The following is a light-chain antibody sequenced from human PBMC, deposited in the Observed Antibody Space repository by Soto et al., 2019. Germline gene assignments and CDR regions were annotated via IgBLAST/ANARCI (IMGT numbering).Light chain of an antibody. V-gene: IGKV3-11*01. CDR3: QQRSNWPFT. Sequence: ETVLTQSPATLSLSPGERATLSCRASQSVSSYLAWYQQKPGQAPRLLIYDASNRATGIPARFRGSGSGTDFTLTISSLAPEDFAVYYCQQRSNWPFTFGPGTNVDIK. CDR1: QSVSSY. CDR2: DAS. J-gene: IGKJ3*01.